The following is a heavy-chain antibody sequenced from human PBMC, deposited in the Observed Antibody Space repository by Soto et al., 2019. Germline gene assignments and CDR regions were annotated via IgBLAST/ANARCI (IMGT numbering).Heavy chain of an antibody. D-gene: IGHD1-26*01. J-gene: IGHJ6*02. Sequence: GGSLRLSCAASGFTFSSYGMHWVRQAPGKGLEWVAVISYDGSNKYYADSVKGRFTISRDNSKNTLYLQMNSLRAEDTAVYYCAKDRVGATNYYYGMYVWGQGTTVTVSS. CDR2: ISYDGSNK. V-gene: IGHV3-30*18. CDR1: GFTFSSYG. CDR3: AKDRVGATNYYYGMYV.